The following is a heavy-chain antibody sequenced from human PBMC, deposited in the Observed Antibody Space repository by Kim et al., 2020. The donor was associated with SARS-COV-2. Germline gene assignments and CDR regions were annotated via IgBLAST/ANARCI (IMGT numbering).Heavy chain of an antibody. D-gene: IGHD3-22*01. Sequence: SVKVSCKASGGTFSSYTISWVRQAPGQGLEWMGRIIPILGIANYAQKFQGRVTITADKSTSTAYMELSSLRTEDTAVYYCARVYYYDSSGYPNEYFQHWGQGTLVTVSS. J-gene: IGHJ1*01. CDR1: GGTFSSYT. CDR3: ARVYYYDSSGYPNEYFQH. CDR2: IIPILGIA. V-gene: IGHV1-69*02.